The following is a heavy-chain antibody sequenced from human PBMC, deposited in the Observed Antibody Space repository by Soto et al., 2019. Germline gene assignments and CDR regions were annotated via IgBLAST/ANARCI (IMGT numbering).Heavy chain of an antibody. Sequence: PGGSVRLSCAASGFTFSSYGMHWVRQAPGKGLEWVAFIWHDGGNKFYAESVKGRFTISRDNSKNTLYLQMTSLSAEDTAMYYCARDGDVNTGFGKDYWGQGTLVTVS. J-gene: IGHJ4*02. CDR3: ARDGDVNTGFGKDY. CDR2: IWHDGGNK. D-gene: IGHD3-3*01. V-gene: IGHV3-33*01. CDR1: GFTFSSYG.